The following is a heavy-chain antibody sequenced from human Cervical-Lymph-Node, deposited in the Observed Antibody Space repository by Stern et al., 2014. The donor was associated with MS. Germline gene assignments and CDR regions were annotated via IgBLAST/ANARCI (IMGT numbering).Heavy chain of an antibody. Sequence: QVQLKESGPGLVRPSETLSLTCNVSGGSMPDYYWSWIRQPPGKGLEWIGYVYHTGSTSYNPSLKSRVTISIDMSKSQFALKVNSVTTADTAVYYCARGGRMASMFFWGQGTLVTVSS. D-gene: IGHD5-24*01. V-gene: IGHV4-59*01. CDR3: ARGGRMASMFF. J-gene: IGHJ4*02. CDR1: GGSMPDYY. CDR2: VYHTGST.